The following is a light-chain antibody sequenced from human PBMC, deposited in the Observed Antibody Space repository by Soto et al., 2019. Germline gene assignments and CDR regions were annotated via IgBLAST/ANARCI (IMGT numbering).Light chain of an antibody. CDR1: QTVRRY. V-gene: IGKV3-11*01. J-gene: IGKJ4*01. Sequence: VLTQSPATLSLSPGERATISCRASQTVRRYLAWYQQKPGKAPRLLIYYASNRATGIPARFSGSGSGTDYTLTISSLEPEEFAVYYCQQRSAWPFLTLGGGTKVEI. CDR3: QQRSAWPFLT. CDR2: YAS.